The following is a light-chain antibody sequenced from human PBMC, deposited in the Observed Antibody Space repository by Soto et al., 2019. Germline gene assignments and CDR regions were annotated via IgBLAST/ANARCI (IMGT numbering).Light chain of an antibody. V-gene: IGKV3-20*01. Sequence: EIVLTQSPVTLSLSPGERATLSCRASQSVSSSYLAWYQQKPGQAPRLLIYGASSRATGIPDRFSGSGSGTDFTLTIIRLEPEDFAVYYCQQYGSSPPWTFGQGTKVEIK. CDR2: GAS. CDR3: QQYGSSPPWT. J-gene: IGKJ1*01. CDR1: QSVSSSY.